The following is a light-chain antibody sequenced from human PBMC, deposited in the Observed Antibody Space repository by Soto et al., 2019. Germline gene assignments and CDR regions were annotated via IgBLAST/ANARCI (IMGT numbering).Light chain of an antibody. CDR3: SSHTSGDTRV. CDR1: SSDVGGYDY. J-gene: IGLJ1*01. CDR2: EVT. Sequence: QSVLTQPASVSGSPGQSIAISCTGTSSDVGGYDYVSWYQQHPDKAPKLKIYEVTKRPSGVSNRFSGSKSGNTASLTISGLQPDDEADYYCSSHTSGDTRVFGSGTKVTV. V-gene: IGLV2-14*01.